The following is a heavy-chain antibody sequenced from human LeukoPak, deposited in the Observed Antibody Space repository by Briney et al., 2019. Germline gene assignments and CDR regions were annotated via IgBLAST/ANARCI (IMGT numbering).Heavy chain of an antibody. CDR1: GFTFSSYA. J-gene: IGHJ4*02. CDR3: ASAHYDYVWGSYRSPAPDY. CDR2: INHSGST. D-gene: IGHD3-16*02. Sequence: GSLRLSCAASGFTFSSYAMSWVRQPPGKGLEWIGEINHSGSTNYNPSLKSRVTISVDTSKNQFSLKLSSVTAADTAVYYCASAHYDYVWGSYRSPAPDYWGQGTLVTVSS. V-gene: IGHV4-34*01.